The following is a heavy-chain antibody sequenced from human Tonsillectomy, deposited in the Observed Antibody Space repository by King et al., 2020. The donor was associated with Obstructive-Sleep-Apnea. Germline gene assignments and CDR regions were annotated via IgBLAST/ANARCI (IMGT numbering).Heavy chain of an antibody. J-gene: IGHJ3*02. CDR1: GFIFRSYS. CDR3: ARDHNDDDISTLPNAFDI. D-gene: IGHD3-9*01. CDR2: IGSSTSTT. V-gene: IGHV3-48*04. Sequence: VQLVESGGGLVPPGGSLRLSCAASGFIFRSYSMNWVRKAPGKGLEWVSFIGSSTSTTYYADSVKGRFTISRDNAKDSLYLQMNSLRAEDTAVYYCARDHNDDDISTLPNAFDIWGQGTMVTVSS.